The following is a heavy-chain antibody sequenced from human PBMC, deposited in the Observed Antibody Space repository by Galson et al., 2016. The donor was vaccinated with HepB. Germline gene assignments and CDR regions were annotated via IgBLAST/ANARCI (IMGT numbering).Heavy chain of an antibody. Sequence: SVKVSCKASGYSFTTYAVTWVRRAPGKGLEWMGWINTDTGRPTYGQAFTGRFVFSSDTSVTTAYLQITSLKTDDTAVYYCARDRFGEFDSWGQGALVTVS. V-gene: IGHV7-4-1*02. J-gene: IGHJ4*02. CDR2: INTDTGRP. CDR3: ARDRFGEFDS. D-gene: IGHD3-10*01. CDR1: GYSFTTYA.